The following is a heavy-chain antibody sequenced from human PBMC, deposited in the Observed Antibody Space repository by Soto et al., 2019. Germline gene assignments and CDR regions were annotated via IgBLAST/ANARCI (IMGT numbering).Heavy chain of an antibody. CDR1: QFSFSKYW. CDR3: SRTIVFGSAMGFDY. V-gene: IGHV3-7*01. J-gene: IGHJ4*02. CDR2: IKQDGSAK. D-gene: IGHD3-10*01. Sequence: EVQLVESGGGLVQPGGSPRLSCAASQFSFSKYWMSWVRQAPGKGLEWVASIKQDGSAKYYVDSVKGRFTISRDNAKDSLYLQMNSLRAEDTATYYCSRTIVFGSAMGFDYWGQGTLVSVSS.